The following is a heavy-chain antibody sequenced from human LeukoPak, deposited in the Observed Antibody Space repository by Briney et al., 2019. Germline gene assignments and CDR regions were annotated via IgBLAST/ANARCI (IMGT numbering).Heavy chain of an antibody. J-gene: IGHJ4*02. CDR1: GFTFSSYW. Sequence: PGGSLRLSCAASGFTFSSYWMHWVRQAPGKGLVWVSRINSDGSSTSYADSVKGRFTISRDNTRNSLYLQVNSLRVEDTASYYCARSGPIDYWGQGTLVTVSS. V-gene: IGHV3-74*01. CDR3: ARSGPIDY. CDR2: INSDGSST. D-gene: IGHD3-10*01.